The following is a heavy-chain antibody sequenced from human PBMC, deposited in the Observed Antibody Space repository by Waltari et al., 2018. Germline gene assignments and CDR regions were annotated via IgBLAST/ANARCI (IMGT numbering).Heavy chain of an antibody. D-gene: IGHD3-9*01. CDR2: INPNSGGT. Sequence: QVQLVQSGAEVKKPGASVKVSCKASGYTFTGYYMPWVRQAPGQGLEWMGRINPNSGGTNYAQKFQGRVTMTRDTSISTAYMELSRLRSDDTAVYYCARGHVLRYFDWLSPHDAFDIWGQGTMVTVSS. CDR1: GYTFTGYY. J-gene: IGHJ3*02. V-gene: IGHV1-2*06. CDR3: ARGHVLRYFDWLSPHDAFDI.